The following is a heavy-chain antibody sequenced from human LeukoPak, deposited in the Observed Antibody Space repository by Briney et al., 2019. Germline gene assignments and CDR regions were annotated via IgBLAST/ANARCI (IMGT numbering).Heavy chain of an antibody. CDR1: GGSIDSGDDY. Sequence: SETLSLTCTVSGGSIDSGDDYWSWIRQPAGKGLEFIGRIYRTGSTTSNPSLQDRLTISIDTSKNQFSLQLTSVTAADTAVYYCARHSSDSNRNARGFDPWGQGTLVTVSS. D-gene: IGHD1-14*01. J-gene: IGHJ5*02. CDR2: IYRTGST. CDR3: ARHSSDSNRNARGFDP. V-gene: IGHV4-61*02.